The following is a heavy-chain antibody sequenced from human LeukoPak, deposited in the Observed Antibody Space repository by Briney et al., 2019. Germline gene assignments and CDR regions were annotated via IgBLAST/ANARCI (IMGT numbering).Heavy chain of an antibody. CDR3: ATGSQPGTTFDY. Sequence: GGSLRLSCVASGFTFNDYPMHWVRQAPGKGLEWVSLISGDGSVTYYADSVKGRFTISRDNSKNSLYLQMNSLRLEDTALYYCATGSQPGTTFDYWGQGTLVTASS. CDR2: ISGDGSVT. V-gene: IGHV3-43*02. J-gene: IGHJ4*02. CDR1: GFTFNDYP. D-gene: IGHD1-14*01.